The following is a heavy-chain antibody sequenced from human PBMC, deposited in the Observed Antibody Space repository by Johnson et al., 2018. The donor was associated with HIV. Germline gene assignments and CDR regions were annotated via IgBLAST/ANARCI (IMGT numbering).Heavy chain of an antibody. CDR1: GFTFSTNW. CDR2: INSDGSST. V-gene: IGHV3-74*01. J-gene: IGHJ3*02. Sequence: VQLVESGGDLVQPGGSLRLSCVGSGFTFSTNWMHWVRQAPGKGLVWVSRINSDGSSTSYADSVKGRFPISRDNAKNSLYLQMNSLRAEDTAVYYCARARYDYVWGSYRFDAFDIWGQGTMVTVSS. CDR3: ARARYDYVWGSYRFDAFDI. D-gene: IGHD3-16*02.